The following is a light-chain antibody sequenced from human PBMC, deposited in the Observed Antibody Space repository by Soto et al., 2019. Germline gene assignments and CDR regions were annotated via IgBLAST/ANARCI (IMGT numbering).Light chain of an antibody. V-gene: IGKV3-20*01. CDR2: GAS. CDR3: QQYGTSPPST. Sequence: EIVLTQSPGTLSLSPGEKDTLSCRASQGVSSSYLAWYQQKPGQAPRLLINGASSRATGIPDKFSGSGSGTDFTLTISRLEPEDFAVYYCQQYGTSPPSTFGQGTRLEIK. CDR1: QGVSSSY. J-gene: IGKJ5*01.